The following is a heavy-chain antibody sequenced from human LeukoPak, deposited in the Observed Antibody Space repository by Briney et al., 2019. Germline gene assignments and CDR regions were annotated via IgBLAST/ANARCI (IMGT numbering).Heavy chain of an antibody. Sequence: SETLSLTCTVSGGSISNYYWSWIRQPPGKGLEWIGYIYYSGSTNYNPSLKSRVTISVDTSKKQFSLKLSSVTAADTAVYYCAREVYYSASGYYYNNNWFDPWGQGTLVTVSS. CDR1: GGSISNYY. CDR3: AREVYYSASGYYYNNNWFDP. V-gene: IGHV4-59*01. J-gene: IGHJ5*02. D-gene: IGHD3-10*01. CDR2: IYYSGST.